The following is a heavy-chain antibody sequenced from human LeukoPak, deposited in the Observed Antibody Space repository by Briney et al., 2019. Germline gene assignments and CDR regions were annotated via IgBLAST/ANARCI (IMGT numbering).Heavy chain of an antibody. D-gene: IGHD6-19*01. CDR2: INHSGST. Sequence: SETLSLTCAVYGGSFSGYYWSWIRQPPGKGPEWIGEINHSGSTNYNPSLKSRVTISVDTSKNQFSLKLSSVTAADTAVYYCASNGGIAVAGYDAFDIWGQGTMVTVSS. CDR1: GGSFSGYY. CDR3: ASNGGIAVAGYDAFDI. J-gene: IGHJ3*02. V-gene: IGHV4-34*01.